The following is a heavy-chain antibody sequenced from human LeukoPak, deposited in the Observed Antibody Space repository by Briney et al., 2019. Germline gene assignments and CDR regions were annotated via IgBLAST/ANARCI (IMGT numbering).Heavy chain of an antibody. CDR3: AITGSGRYIGAITY. J-gene: IGHJ4*02. CDR2: ISYDGRNK. V-gene: IGHV3-30*04. D-gene: IGHD2-15*01. Sequence: PGGSPRPALSPSGSTFITNATQWVRQAPGKGLEWVAVISYDGRNKYYADSVKGRFTISRDNSTNTLYLKMNSLRAEDTAVYYIAITGSGRYIGAITYWGQGSLVTVSS. CDR1: GSTFITNA.